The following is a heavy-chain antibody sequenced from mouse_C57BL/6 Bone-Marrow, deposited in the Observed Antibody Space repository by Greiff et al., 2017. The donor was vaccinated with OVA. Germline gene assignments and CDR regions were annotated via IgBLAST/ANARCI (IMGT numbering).Heavy chain of an antibody. Sequence: EVKLQESGPGLAKPSQSLSLSCSVTGYSITSDYWNWIRQFPGNKLEYMGYISYSGSTYYNPSLKSRISITRDTSKNQYYLQLNSVTTEDTATYYCARSGGYDAMDYWGQGTSVTVSS. D-gene: IGHD3-1*01. CDR2: ISYSGST. CDR3: ARSGGYDAMDY. CDR1: GYSITSDY. V-gene: IGHV3-8*01. J-gene: IGHJ4*01.